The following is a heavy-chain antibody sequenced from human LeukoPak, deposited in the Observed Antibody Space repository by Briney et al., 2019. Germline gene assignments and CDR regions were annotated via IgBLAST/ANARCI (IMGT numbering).Heavy chain of an antibody. Sequence: SETLSLTCTVSGGSISSYYWSWIRQPPGKGLEWIGYIYYSGSTNYNPSLKSRVTISVDTSKNQFSLKLESVTPDDTAVYYCARGKYSAFDIWGQGTMVTVSS. CDR3: ARGKYSAFDI. D-gene: IGHD2/OR15-2a*01. CDR1: GGSISSYY. J-gene: IGHJ3*02. V-gene: IGHV4-59*12. CDR2: IYYSGST.